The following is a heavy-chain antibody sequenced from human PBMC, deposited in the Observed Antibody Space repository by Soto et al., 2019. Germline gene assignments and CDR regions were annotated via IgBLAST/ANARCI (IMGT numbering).Heavy chain of an antibody. CDR2: ISAYNGNT. D-gene: IGHD2-2*01. J-gene: IGHJ6*02. Sequence: ASVKVSCKASGYTFTSYGISWVRQAPGQGLEWMGWISAYNGNTNYAQKLQGRVTMTTDTSTSTAYMELRSLRSDDTAVYYCARDRDLKDIVVGPAAMFGDSYSGMYVWGQGTTLTVSS. CDR1: GYTFTSYG. V-gene: IGHV1-18*01. CDR3: ARDRDLKDIVVGPAAMFGDSYSGMYV.